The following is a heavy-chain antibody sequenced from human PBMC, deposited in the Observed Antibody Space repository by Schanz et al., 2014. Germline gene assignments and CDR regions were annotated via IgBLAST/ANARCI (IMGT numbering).Heavy chain of an antibody. D-gene: IGHD3-3*01. CDR2: IISILGIP. J-gene: IGHJ4*02. Sequence: QLQLVQSGAEVKKPGSSVKVSCKLSGGTFSSYTISWMRQAPGQGLEWMGRIISILGIPNYAQKFQGRVTFTADKSTSTAYMELSSLKSDDTAVYYCARKGMPPIWSGYPYFFDFWGQGTLVTVSS. CDR1: GGTFSSYT. V-gene: IGHV1-69*02. CDR3: ARKGMPPIWSGYPYFFDF.